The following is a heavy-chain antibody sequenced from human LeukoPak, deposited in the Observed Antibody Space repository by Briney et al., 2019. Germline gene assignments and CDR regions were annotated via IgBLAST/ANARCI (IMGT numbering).Heavy chain of an antibody. D-gene: IGHD4-23*01. CDR1: GFTFSSYG. CDR3: AKAVVTRY. CDR2: ISYDGSNK. J-gene: IGHJ4*02. Sequence: QSGGSLRLSCAASGFTFSSYGMHWVRQAPGKGLEWVAVISYDGSNKYYADSVKGRFTISRDNSKNTLCLQMNSLRAEDTAVYYCAKAVVTRYWGQGTLVTVSS. V-gene: IGHV3-30*18.